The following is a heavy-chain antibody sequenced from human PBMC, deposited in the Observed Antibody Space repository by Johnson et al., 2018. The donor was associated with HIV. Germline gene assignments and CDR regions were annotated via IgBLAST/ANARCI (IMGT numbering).Heavy chain of an antibody. CDR3: ARGGVVHDAFDM. Sequence: VQLVESGGGLVKPGGSLRLSCAASGFTFSNAWMSWVRQAPGKGLEWVSVIYSGGSTYYADSVKGRFTISRDNSKNTLYLQLSSLRTEDTAVFYCARGGVVHDAFDMWGQGTMVTVSS. D-gene: IGHD2-2*01. V-gene: IGHV3-66*02. CDR1: GFTFSNAW. CDR2: IYSGGST. J-gene: IGHJ3*02.